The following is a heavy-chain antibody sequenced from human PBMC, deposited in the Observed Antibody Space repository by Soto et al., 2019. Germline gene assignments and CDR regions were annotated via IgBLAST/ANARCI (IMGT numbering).Heavy chain of an antibody. D-gene: IGHD6-19*01. CDR2: IIPIFGAT. Sequence: QVQLVQSGAEVKKPGSSMKVSCKASGGTFNTYPISWVRQAPGQGLEWMGGIIPIFGATHYAQKFQGRVTITADESTRTAYMDLSRLTSDDTAMYYCTRGLFGGWGDDFEYWSQGTLVTVSS. CDR1: GGTFNTYP. CDR3: TRGLFGGWGDDFEY. J-gene: IGHJ4*02. V-gene: IGHV1-69*01.